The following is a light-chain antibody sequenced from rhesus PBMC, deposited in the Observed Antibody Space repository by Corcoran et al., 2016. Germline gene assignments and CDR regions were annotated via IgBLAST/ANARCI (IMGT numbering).Light chain of an antibody. Sequence: EIVMTQSPATLSLSPGERVTLSCRASQSVSSSLAWYHQQTGQAPRVLIYGASKRDTGIPDRVSGRGSVTEYTLTIIRLEPEDFAVYDCQQYSSWPQYSCGQGTKVEIK. CDR1: QSVSSS. CDR2: GAS. CDR3: QQYSSWPQYS. V-gene: IGKV3-42*03. J-gene: IGKJ2*01.